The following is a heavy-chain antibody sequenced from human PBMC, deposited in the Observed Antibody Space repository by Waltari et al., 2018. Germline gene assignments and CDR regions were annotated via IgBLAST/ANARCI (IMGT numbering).Heavy chain of an antibody. V-gene: IGHV4-61*02. J-gene: IGHJ4*02. Sequence: QVQLQESGPGLVKPSQTLSLTCTVSGGSISSGSYYWSWIRQPAGKGLEWIGRIYTRGSTNYNPSLKSRVTIPVDTSKNQFSLKLSSVTAADTAVYYCARGKYQNDYWGQGTLVTVSS. CDR3: ARGKYQNDY. CDR1: GGSISSGSYY. D-gene: IGHD2-2*01. CDR2: IYTRGST.